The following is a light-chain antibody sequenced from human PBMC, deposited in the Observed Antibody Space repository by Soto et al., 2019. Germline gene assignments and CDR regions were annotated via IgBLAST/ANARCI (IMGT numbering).Light chain of an antibody. CDR1: ESINRR. J-gene: IGKJ2*01. Sequence: DIQMTQSPSTLSASVGDRVTITCRASESINRRLAWYQQKPGSAPKLLIYKSSTLESGVPSRFSGSGYGTEFTLTISGLQPDDFATYYCQRCDTSNAMYFFGPGTKVDIK. CDR3: QRCDTSNAMYF. V-gene: IGKV1-5*03. CDR2: KSS.